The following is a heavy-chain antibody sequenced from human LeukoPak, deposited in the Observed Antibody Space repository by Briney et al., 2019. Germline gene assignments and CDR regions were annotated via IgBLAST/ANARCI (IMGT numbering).Heavy chain of an antibody. CDR3: ASAPRRSSIAGLDS. CDR1: GRSFSDYS. D-gene: IGHD6-13*01. CDR2: INHSGST. J-gene: IGHJ4*02. V-gene: IGHV4-34*01. Sequence: SETLSLTCAVYGRSFSDYSWSWIRQPPGKGLEWIGEINHSGSTNYNPSLKSRVTISLDTSKNQFSLKLTSVTAADTAVFYCASAPRRSSIAGLDSWGQGTLVTVSS.